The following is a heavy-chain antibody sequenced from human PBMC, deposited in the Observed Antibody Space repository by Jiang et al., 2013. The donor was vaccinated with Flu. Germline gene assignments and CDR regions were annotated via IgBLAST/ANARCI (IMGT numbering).Heavy chain of an antibody. J-gene: IGHJ4*02. CDR3: AKDRTYSSGWYDY. V-gene: IGHV3-9*01. D-gene: IGHD6-19*01. Sequence: PGRSLRLSCAASGFTFDDYAMHWVRQAPGKGLEWVSGISWNSGSIGYADSVKGRFTISRDNAKNSLYLQMNSLRAEDTALYYCAKDRTYSSGWYDYWGQGTLVTVSS. CDR2: ISWNSGSI. CDR1: GFTFDDYA.